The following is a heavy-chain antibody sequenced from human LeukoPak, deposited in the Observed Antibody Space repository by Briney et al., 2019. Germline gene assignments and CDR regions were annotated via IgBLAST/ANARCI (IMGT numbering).Heavy chain of an antibody. D-gene: IGHD5-18*01. V-gene: IGHV4-39*01. J-gene: IGHJ4*02. Sequence: SETLSLTCTVSGGSISSSSAYWGWIRQPPGKGLEWIGSIYYSKNTYYNPSLKSRVTISADTSKNQFSLTLGSVSATDTAVYYCVSPRGFSYGYFDYWGEGTLVTVSS. CDR3: VSPRGFSYGYFDY. CDR1: GGSISSSSAY. CDR2: IYYSKNT.